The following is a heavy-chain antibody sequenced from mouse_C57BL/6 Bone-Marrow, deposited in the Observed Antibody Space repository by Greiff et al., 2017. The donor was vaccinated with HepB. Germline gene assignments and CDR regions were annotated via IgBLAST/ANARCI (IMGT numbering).Heavy chain of an antibody. CDR1: GFNIKDDY. V-gene: IGHV14-4*01. CDR2: IDPENGDT. J-gene: IGHJ3*01. Sequence: VQLKQSGAELVRPGASVKLSCTASGFNIKDDYMHWVKQRPEQGLEWIGWIDPENGDTEYASKFQGKATITADTSSNTAYLQLSSLTSEDTAVYYCTVITTVVGAYWGQGKLVTVSA. D-gene: IGHD1-1*01. CDR3: TVITTVVGAY.